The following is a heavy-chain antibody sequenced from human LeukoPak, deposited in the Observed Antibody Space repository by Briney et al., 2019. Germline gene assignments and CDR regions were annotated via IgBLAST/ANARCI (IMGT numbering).Heavy chain of an antibody. CDR2: ISYDGSNK. CDR3: AKDYQRVPDY. V-gene: IGHV3-30*18. Sequence: GRSLRLSCAASGFTFSSYGLHWVRQAPGKGLEWVAVISYDGSNKYYADSVKGRFTISRDNSKNTLYLQMNSLRAEDTALYYCAKDYQRVPDYWGQGTLVTVSP. J-gene: IGHJ4*02. CDR1: GFTFSSYG.